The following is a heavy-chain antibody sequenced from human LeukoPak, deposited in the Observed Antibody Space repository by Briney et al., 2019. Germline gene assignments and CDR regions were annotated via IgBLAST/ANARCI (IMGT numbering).Heavy chain of an antibody. V-gene: IGHV4-39*07. J-gene: IGHJ4*02. Sequence: PSETLSLTCTVSGGSISSSSYYWGWIRQPPGKGLEWIGSIYYSGSTYYNPSLKSRVTISVDRSKNQFSLKLSSVTAADTAVYYCARSVGYDFWSGYYTKFDYWGQGTLVTVSS. CDR1: GGSISSSSYY. D-gene: IGHD3-3*01. CDR3: ARSVGYDFWSGYYTKFDY. CDR2: IYYSGST.